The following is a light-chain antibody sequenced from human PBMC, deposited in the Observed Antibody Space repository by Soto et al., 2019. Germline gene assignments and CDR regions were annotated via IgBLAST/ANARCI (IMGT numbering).Light chain of an antibody. CDR2: GAS. CDR3: QQSYSSPRA. Sequence: DIQMTQSPSSLSASVGDRVTITCRTSRSIEYFLNWFQQKPGKAPKLLIHGASSLQSGVPSRFSGSGSGTDFTLTISSLQPDDSATYYCQQSYSSPRAFGQGTKVEIK. CDR1: RSIEYF. J-gene: IGKJ1*01. V-gene: IGKV1-39*01.